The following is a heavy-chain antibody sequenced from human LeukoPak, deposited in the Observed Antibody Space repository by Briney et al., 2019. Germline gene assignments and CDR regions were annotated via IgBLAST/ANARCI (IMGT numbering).Heavy chain of an antibody. Sequence: PSETLSLTCTVSGGSISSSSYYWGWIRQPPGKGLEWIGSIYYSGSTYYNPSLKSRVTISVDTSKNQFSLKLSSVTAADTAVYYCARFDSSGNNDAFDIWGQGTMVTASS. D-gene: IGHD3-22*01. CDR1: GGSISSSSYY. CDR2: IYYSGST. V-gene: IGHV4-39*07. J-gene: IGHJ3*02. CDR3: ARFDSSGNNDAFDI.